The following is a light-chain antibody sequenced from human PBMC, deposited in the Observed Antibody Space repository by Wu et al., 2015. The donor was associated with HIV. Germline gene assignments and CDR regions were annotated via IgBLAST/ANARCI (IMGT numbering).Light chain of an antibody. CDR2: GAS. CDR3: QQYGSSPQT. Sequence: EIVLTQSPGTLSLSPGERATLSCRASQTVTGTYLAWYQQKPGQPPRLLIKGASTRPTGIPDRFSGSGSGTDFTLTINRLEPEDFAMYYCQQYGSSPQTFGQGTKVEIK. CDR1: QTVTGTY. V-gene: IGKV3-20*01. J-gene: IGKJ1*01.